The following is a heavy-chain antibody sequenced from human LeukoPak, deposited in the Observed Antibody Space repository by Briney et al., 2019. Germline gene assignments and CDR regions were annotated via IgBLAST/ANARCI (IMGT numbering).Heavy chain of an antibody. CDR2: INPSGGST. J-gene: IGHJ4*02. Sequence: ASVKVSCKASGYTFTSYYMHWVRQAPGQWLEWMGIINPSGGSTSYAQKFQGRVTMTRDTSTSTVYMELSSLRSEDTAVYYCARDPPINYYDSSGYCDYWGQGTLVTVSS. CDR1: GYTFTSYY. CDR3: ARDPPINYYDSSGYCDY. V-gene: IGHV1-46*01. D-gene: IGHD3-22*01.